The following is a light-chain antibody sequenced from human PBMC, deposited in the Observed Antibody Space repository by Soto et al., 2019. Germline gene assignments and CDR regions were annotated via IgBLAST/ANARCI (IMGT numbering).Light chain of an antibody. V-gene: IGKV1-27*01. J-gene: IGKJ3*01. CDR2: AAS. CDR1: QGIKNN. CDR3: QKYSSVPFT. Sequence: DIQMTQSPSSLSASAGDRVTITCRASQGIKNNLAWYQQNPGKAPTLLIYAASTLQSGVPSRFSGSGSGTDFTLTISSLQPEDVATYYCQKYSSVPFTFGPGTKVEIK.